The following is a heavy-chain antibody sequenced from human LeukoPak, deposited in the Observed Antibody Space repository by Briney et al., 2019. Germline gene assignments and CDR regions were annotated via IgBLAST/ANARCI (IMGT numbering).Heavy chain of an antibody. CDR3: ARDLYIVGATGSYY. D-gene: IGHD1-26*01. J-gene: IGHJ4*02. CDR1: GFTFSDYW. Sequence: GGSLRLSCAASGFTFSDYWMTWVRQAPGKGLEWVANIKQDGSEKDYVDSVKGRFTISRDNAKNSLYLQMNSLRAEDTAVYYCARDLYIVGATGSYYWGQGTLVTVSS. CDR2: IKQDGSEK. V-gene: IGHV3-7*01.